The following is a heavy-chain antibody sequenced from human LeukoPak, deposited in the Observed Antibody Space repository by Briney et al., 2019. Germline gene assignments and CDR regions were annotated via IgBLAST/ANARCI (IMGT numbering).Heavy chain of an antibody. V-gene: IGHV3-33*01. CDR1: GFTFSSYG. D-gene: IGHD3-10*01. CDR3: ARYRRFGELGY. J-gene: IGHJ4*02. CDR2: IWYDGSNK. Sequence: GGSLRLSCAASGFTFSSYGMHWVRQAPGKGLEWVAVIWYDGSNKYYADSVKGRFTISRDNSKNTLYLQMNGLRAEDTAVYYCARYRRFGELGYWGQGTLVTVSS.